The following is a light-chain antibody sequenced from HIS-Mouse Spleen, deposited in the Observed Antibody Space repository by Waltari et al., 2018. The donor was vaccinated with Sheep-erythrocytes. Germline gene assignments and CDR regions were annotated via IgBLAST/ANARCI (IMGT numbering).Light chain of an antibody. CDR2: KDS. Sequence: SYELTQPPSVSVSPGQTARITCSGDALPKQYAYWYQQKPGQAPAVGLYKDSERPSGIPERFSGSSSGRTVTLTISGVQAEDEADYYCQSADSSGTYVFGTGTKVTVL. CDR1: ALPKQY. J-gene: IGLJ1*01. CDR3: QSADSSGTYV. V-gene: IGLV3-25*03.